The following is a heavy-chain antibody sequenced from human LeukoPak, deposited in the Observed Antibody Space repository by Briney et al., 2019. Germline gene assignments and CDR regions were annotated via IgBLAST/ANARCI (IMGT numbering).Heavy chain of an antibody. D-gene: IGHD5-18*01. Sequence: GGSLRLSCAASGFTFSSYGMHWVRQAPGKGLEWVAVIWYGGSNKYYADSVKGRFTISRDNSKNTLYLQMNSLRAEDTAVYYCAKAGNTAIDYWGQGTLVTVSS. CDR1: GFTFSSYG. V-gene: IGHV3-30*02. CDR3: AKAGNTAIDY. J-gene: IGHJ4*02. CDR2: IWYGGSNK.